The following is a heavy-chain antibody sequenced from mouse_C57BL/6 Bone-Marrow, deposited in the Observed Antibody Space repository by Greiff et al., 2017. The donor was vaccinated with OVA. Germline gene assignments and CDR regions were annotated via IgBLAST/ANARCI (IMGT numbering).Heavy chain of an antibody. D-gene: IGHD2-2*01. CDR1: GFSLTSYG. J-gene: IGHJ3*01. Sequence: QVQLQQSGPGLVAPSQSLSITCTVSGFSLTSYGVSWVRQPPGKGLEWLGVIWGDGSTNYHSALISRLSISKDNSKSQVFLKLNSLQTDDTATYDCAKPEEGSTMVTAWFAYWGQGTLVTVSA. CDR2: IWGDGST. CDR3: AKPEEGSTMVTAWFAY. V-gene: IGHV2-3*01.